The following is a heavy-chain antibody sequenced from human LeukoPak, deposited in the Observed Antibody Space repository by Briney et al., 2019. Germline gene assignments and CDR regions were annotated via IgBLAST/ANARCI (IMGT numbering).Heavy chain of an antibody. Sequence: SSETLSLTCSLSDVSISSHYWSWLRQPPGKGLEWIAYMRDTVNTKDNPPFKSRLTLSADTPKNQFSLRLSSVTAADSAVYYCATINRGNIYGYFDFWGQGILVTVSS. CDR3: ATINRGNIYGYFDF. J-gene: IGHJ4*02. V-gene: IGHV4-59*11. CDR1: DVSISSHY. CDR2: MRDTVNT. D-gene: IGHD5-18*01.